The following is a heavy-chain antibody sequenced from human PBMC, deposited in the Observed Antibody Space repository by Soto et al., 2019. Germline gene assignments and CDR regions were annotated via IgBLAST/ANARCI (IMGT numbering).Heavy chain of an antibody. CDR2: TYYRSKWYN. V-gene: IGHV6-1*01. D-gene: IGHD3-16*01. J-gene: IGHJ4*02. CDR3: VRGGGERLRRFDF. Sequence: PSQTLSLTCAISGDSVSSHSAAWNWIRQSPSRGLEWLGRTYYRSKWYNDYALSVKSRITINPDTSKNQFSLHLNSVTPEDKAVYYWVRGGGERLRRFDFWGQGTLVTVSS. CDR1: GDSVSSHSAA.